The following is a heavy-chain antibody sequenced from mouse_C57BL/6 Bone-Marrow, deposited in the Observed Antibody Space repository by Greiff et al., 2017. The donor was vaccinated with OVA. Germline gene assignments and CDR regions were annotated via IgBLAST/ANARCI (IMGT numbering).Heavy chain of an antibody. V-gene: IGHV7-3*01. CDR3: ARYRTTVVANYAMDY. CDR1: GFTFTDYY. J-gene: IGHJ4*01. Sequence: VQVVESGGGLVQPGGSLSLSCAASGFTFTDYYMSWVRQPPGKALEWLGFIRNKANGYTTEYSASVKGRFTISRDNSRSILYLQMNALRAEDSATYYCARYRTTVVANYAMDYWGQGTSVTVSS. D-gene: IGHD1-1*01. CDR2: IRNKANGYTT.